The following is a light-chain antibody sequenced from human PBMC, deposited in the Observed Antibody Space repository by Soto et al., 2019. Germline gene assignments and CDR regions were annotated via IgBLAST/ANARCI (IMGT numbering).Light chain of an antibody. Sequence: DIVMTQSPSTLSVSPGDRVTLSCRASQSVSSNLVWYHQKPGQAPRLLIYDASTRATGIPARYSGSGSGTEFNFTISSLQSEDFAVYFCQQYDSSRERFGQGTKVDIK. CDR3: QQYDSSRER. CDR1: QSVSSN. J-gene: IGKJ1*01. CDR2: DAS. V-gene: IGKV3-15*01.